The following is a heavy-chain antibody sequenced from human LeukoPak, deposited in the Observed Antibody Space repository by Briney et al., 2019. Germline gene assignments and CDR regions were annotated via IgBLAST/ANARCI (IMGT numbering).Heavy chain of an antibody. J-gene: IGHJ4*02. Sequence: GGSLRLSCAASGFTFSSYSMNWVRQAPGKGPEWVSSITSSSSYIYYADSVKGRFTISRDNAKNSLYLQMNSLRAEDTAVYYCAVTWGSTWYYFDYWGQGIPVTVSS. V-gene: IGHV3-21*01. CDR3: AVTWGSTWYYFDY. D-gene: IGHD6-13*01. CDR1: GFTFSSYS. CDR2: ITSSSSYI.